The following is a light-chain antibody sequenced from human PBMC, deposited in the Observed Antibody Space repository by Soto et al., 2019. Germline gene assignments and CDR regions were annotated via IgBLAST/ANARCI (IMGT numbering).Light chain of an antibody. V-gene: IGKV3-15*01. J-gene: IGKJ1*01. CDR3: QQYGSSGT. Sequence: DTVMTQSPATLSVSPGERASLSCGASQSVGNNLAWYRQKPGQAPRLLVYGASTRATGVPARFSGSGSGTDFTLTISRLEPEDFAVYYCQQYGSSGTFGQGTKVDIK. CDR2: GAS. CDR1: QSVGNN.